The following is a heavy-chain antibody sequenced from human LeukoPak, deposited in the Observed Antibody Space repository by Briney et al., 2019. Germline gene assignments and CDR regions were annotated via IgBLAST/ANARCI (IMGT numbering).Heavy chain of an antibody. CDR2: ISSSGSTI. V-gene: IGHV3-48*03. CDR1: GFTFSSYE. D-gene: IGHD3-10*01. Sequence: GGSLRLSCAASGFTFSSYEMNWVRQAPGKGLEWVPYISSSGSTIYYADSVKGRFTISRDNAKNSLYLQMNSLRAKDTAVYYCARVPSRLWFGELSHWGQGTLVTVSS. CDR3: ARVPSRLWFGELSH. J-gene: IGHJ4*02.